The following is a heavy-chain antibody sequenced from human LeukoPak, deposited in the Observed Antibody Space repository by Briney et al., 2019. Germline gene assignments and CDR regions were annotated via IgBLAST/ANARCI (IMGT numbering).Heavy chain of an antibody. Sequence: GGSLRLSCAASGFTVSSNYMSWVRQAPGKGLEWVSVIYSGGSTYYADSVKGRFAISRDNSKNTLYLQMHSLRAEDTAVYYCAKSVTADPWGQGTLVTVSS. V-gene: IGHV3-53*01. CDR3: AKSVTADP. CDR1: GFTVSSNY. CDR2: IYSGGST. D-gene: IGHD4-23*01. J-gene: IGHJ5*02.